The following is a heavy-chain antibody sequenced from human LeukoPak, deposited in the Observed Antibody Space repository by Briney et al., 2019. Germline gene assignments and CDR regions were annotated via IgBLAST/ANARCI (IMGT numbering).Heavy chain of an antibody. CDR1: GGSISSSSYY. Sequence: SETLSLTCTVSGGSISSSSYYWGWIRQPPGKGLAWIGIIYYSGTTYYNPSLQSRLTISVDTSKNQFSLKLSSVTAADTAVYYCARGVTYGELLYYYGMDVWGQGTTVTVSS. V-gene: IGHV4-39*01. J-gene: IGHJ6*02. CDR2: IYYSGTT. D-gene: IGHD4-17*01. CDR3: ARGVTYGELLYYYGMDV.